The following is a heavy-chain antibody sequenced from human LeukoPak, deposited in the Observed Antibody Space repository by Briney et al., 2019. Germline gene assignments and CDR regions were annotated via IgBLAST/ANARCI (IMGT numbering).Heavy chain of an antibody. J-gene: IGHJ4*02. D-gene: IGHD1-14*01. V-gene: IGHV3-30*04. CDR3: ARETIREALVDY. Sequence: PGGSLRLSCAASGFTFSSYAMHWVRQAPGKGLEWVAVISYDGSNKYYADSVKGRFTISRDNSKNTLYLQMNSLRAEDTAVYYCARETIREALVDYWGQGTLVTVSS. CDR2: ISYDGSNK. CDR1: GFTFSSYA.